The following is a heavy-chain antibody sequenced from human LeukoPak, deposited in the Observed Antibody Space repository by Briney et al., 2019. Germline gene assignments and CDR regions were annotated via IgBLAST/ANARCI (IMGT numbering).Heavy chain of an antibody. CDR2: IIPIFGTA. CDR1: GGTFSTYA. J-gene: IGHJ2*01. D-gene: IGHD3-22*01. V-gene: IGHV1-69*05. CDR3: ARDSVVTYWYFDL. Sequence: SVKVSCKASGGTFSTYAISWVREAPGQGLEWMGRIIPIFGTANYAQKFQGRVTITTDESTSTAYMELSSLRSEDTAVYYCARDSVVTYWYFDLWGRGTLVTVSS.